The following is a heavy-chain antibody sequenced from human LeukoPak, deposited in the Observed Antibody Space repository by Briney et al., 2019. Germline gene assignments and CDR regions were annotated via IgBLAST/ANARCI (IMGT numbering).Heavy chain of an antibody. CDR1: GYTFTSYY. Sequence: ASVKVSCKASGYTFTSYYIHWVRQAPGQGLEWMGIINPSGGDTSYAQKFQGRVTLTRDRSTSTVYMEVSSLKSNDTAVYYCARAVADTEGVGYWGQGTLVTVSS. CDR3: ARAVADTEGVGY. V-gene: IGHV1-46*01. D-gene: IGHD6-19*01. J-gene: IGHJ4*02. CDR2: INPSGGDT.